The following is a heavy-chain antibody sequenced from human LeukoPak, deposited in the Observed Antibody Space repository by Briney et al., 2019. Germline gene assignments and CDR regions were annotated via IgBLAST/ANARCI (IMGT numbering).Heavy chain of an antibody. CDR2: INPNRGGT. CDR3: ARDRTAAAIYMIGNNWFDP. D-gene: IGHD2-2*01. J-gene: IGHJ5*02. Sequence: GASVNDSCQACGYTFTRYYMHSVRQAPGQGLEWMGWINPNRGGTNYAQKFHGRVTMTRDTSISTAYMELSRLRSDDTAVYYCARDRTAAAIYMIGNNWFDPWGQGTLVTVSS. CDR1: GYTFTRYY. V-gene: IGHV1-2*02.